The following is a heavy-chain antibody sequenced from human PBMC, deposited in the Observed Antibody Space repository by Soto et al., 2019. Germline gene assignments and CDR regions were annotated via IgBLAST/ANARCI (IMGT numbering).Heavy chain of an antibody. Sequence: PSETLSLTCTVSGGSISSYYWSWIRQPPGKGLEWIGYIYYSGSTNYNPSLKSRVTISVDTSKNQFSLKLSSVTAADTAVYYCARLGMYYDILTGYYGKPYYFDYWGQGTLVTVSS. D-gene: IGHD3-9*01. CDR3: ARLGMYYDILTGYYGKPYYFDY. CDR1: GGSISSYY. V-gene: IGHV4-59*08. CDR2: IYYSGST. J-gene: IGHJ4*02.